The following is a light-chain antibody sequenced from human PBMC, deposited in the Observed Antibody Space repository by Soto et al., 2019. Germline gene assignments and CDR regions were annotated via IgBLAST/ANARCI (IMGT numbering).Light chain of an antibody. J-gene: IGKJ5*01. Sequence: EIVLTQSPGTLSLSPGERATLSCRARQSVSSSYLAWYQQKPGQAPRLLIYGTSSRATGIPDRFSGTGSGAIFTLPFIRLVPEVFALYFCKQYGSSPPTSGQGTRLEIK. CDR2: GTS. CDR3: KQYGSSPPT. CDR1: QSVSSSY. V-gene: IGKV3-20*01.